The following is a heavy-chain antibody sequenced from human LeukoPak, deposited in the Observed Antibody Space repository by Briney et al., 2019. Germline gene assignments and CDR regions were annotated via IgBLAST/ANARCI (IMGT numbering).Heavy chain of an antibody. CDR1: GGSISSYY. D-gene: IGHD2-15*01. J-gene: IGHJ4*02. CDR2: VHYSGGT. V-gene: IGHV4-59*01. Sequence: SETLSLTCTVSGGSISSYYWSWIRRPPGKGLEWLGYVHYSGGTKYNPSLKSRVTISLDTSKNQFSLRLNSVTAADTAVYHCASHCSGSSCYSNYFDYWGQGTLVTVSS. CDR3: ASHCSGSSCYSNYFDY.